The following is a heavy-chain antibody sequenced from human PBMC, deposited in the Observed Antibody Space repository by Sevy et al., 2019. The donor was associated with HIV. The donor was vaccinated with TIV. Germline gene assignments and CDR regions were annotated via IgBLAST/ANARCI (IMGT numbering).Heavy chain of an antibody. V-gene: IGHV3-30*02. CDR1: GFTFSSYG. J-gene: IGHJ6*02. CDR2: IRYDGSNK. CDR3: AKNLRPGGNYYYGMDV. D-gene: IGHD1-26*01. Sequence: GGSLRLSCAASGFTFSSYGMHWVRQAPGKGLERVAFIRYDGSNKYYADSVKGGFTISRDNSKNTLYLQMNSLRAEDTAVYYCAKNLRPGGNYYYGMDVWGHGTTVTVSS.